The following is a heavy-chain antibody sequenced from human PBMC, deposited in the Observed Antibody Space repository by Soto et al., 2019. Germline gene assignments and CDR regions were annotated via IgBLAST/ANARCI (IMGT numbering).Heavy chain of an antibody. V-gene: IGHV1-24*01. CDR2: FDGEDGQT. CDR1: GYSFSEMS. CDR3: GIPGATGNLDY. Sequence: ASVKVSCKVSGYSFSEMSMHWVRQTPEKGLEWMGSFDGEDGQTMYAQKFQGRVTMTEDTSADTAYMELSSLRSDDTAVYYCGIPGATGNLDYWGQGCRVTVSS. J-gene: IGHJ4*02. D-gene: IGHD3-10*01.